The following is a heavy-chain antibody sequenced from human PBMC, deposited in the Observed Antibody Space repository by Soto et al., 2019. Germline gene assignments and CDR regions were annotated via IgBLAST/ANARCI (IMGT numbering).Heavy chain of an antibody. D-gene: IGHD5-18*01. J-gene: IGHJ4*02. Sequence: GASVKVSCKVSGYTLTELSMHWVRQAPGKGLEWMGGFDPEDGETIYAQKFQGRVTMTEDTSTDTAYMELSSLRSEDTAVYYCATGPYTAMVTPPFDYWGQGTLVTVSS. CDR1: GYTLTELS. CDR2: FDPEDGET. V-gene: IGHV1-24*01. CDR3: ATGPYTAMVTPPFDY.